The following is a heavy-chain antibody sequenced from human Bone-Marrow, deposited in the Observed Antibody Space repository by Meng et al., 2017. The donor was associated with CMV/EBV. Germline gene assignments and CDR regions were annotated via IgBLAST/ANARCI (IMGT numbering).Heavy chain of an antibody. Sequence: GESLKISCAASGFTFSSYSMNWVRQAPGKGLEWVSSISSSSSYIYYADSVKGRFTISRDNAKNSLYLQMNSLRAEDTAVYYCAREGYDFWSSYYYYGMDVWGQGTTVTVSS. CDR2: ISSSSSYI. CDR1: GFTFSSYS. V-gene: IGHV3-21*01. D-gene: IGHD3-3*01. J-gene: IGHJ6*02. CDR3: AREGYDFWSSYYYYGMDV.